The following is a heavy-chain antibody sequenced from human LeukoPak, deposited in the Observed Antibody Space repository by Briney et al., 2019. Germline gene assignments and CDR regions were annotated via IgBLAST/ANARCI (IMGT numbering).Heavy chain of an antibody. V-gene: IGHV1-2*04. Sequence: GASVKVSCKASGYTFTGYYMHWVRQAPGQGLEWMGWINPNSGGTNYAQTFQGWVTMTRDTSISTAYMELSRLRSDDTAVYYCAGGGCSSTSCYSGSYYYYYYGMDVWGKGTTVTVSS. CDR1: GYTFTGYY. J-gene: IGHJ6*04. CDR3: AGGGCSSTSCYSGSYYYYYYGMDV. CDR2: INPNSGGT. D-gene: IGHD2-2*01.